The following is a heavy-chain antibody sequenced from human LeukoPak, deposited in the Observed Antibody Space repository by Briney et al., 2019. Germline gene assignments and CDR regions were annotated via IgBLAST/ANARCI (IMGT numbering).Heavy chain of an antibody. Sequence: GGSLGLPCAASGFTFSSYAMSWVRQAPGKGLEWVSDISASGGSTYYADSVKGRFTISRDNSKNTLYLQMNSLRAEDTAVYYCAKKETTVTTFFENWGQGTLVTVSS. J-gene: IGHJ4*02. V-gene: IGHV3-23*01. CDR1: GFTFSSYA. D-gene: IGHD4-17*01. CDR2: ISASGGST. CDR3: AKKETTVTTFFEN.